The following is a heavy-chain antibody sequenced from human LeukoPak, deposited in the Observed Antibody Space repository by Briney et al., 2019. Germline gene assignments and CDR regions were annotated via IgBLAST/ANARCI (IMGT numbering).Heavy chain of an antibody. CDR1: GGSISSSSYY. Sequence: SETLSLTCTVSGGSISSSSYYWGWIRQPPGKGLEWIGEINHSGSTNYNPSLKSRVTISVDTSKNQFSLKLSSVTAADTAVYYCARVSRLRYFDWLLLRTPRIDYWGQGTLVTVSS. D-gene: IGHD3-9*01. CDR2: INHSGST. CDR3: ARVSRLRYFDWLLLRTPRIDY. J-gene: IGHJ4*02. V-gene: IGHV4-39*07.